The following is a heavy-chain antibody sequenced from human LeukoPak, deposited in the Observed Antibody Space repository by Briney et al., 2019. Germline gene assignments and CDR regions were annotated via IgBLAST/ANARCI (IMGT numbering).Heavy chain of an antibody. Sequence: SETLSLTCAVYGGSFSGYYWSWLRQPPGKGLEWIGEINNSGSTNYNPTLNSRVTISVDTSKNQFSLKLSSVTAADTAVYYWAREPKGRQLSLPQMDDWGQGTLVTVSS. CDR3: AREPKGRQLSLPQMDD. CDR1: GGSFSGYY. CDR2: INNSGST. D-gene: IGHD5-18*01. V-gene: IGHV4-34*01. J-gene: IGHJ4*02.